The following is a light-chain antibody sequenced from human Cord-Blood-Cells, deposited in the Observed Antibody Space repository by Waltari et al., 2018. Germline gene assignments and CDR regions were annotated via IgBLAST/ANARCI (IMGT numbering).Light chain of an antibody. CDR1: QSVLYSSNNKNY. CDR3: QQYYSTPPT. J-gene: IGKJ1*01. Sequence: DIVMTQSPDSLAVSLGERATINCKSSQSVLYSSNNKNYLAWYQQKPGQPPKLLIYWAXXXXXXXXXXFSGSXSGTDFTLTISSLQAEDVAVYYCQQYYSTPPTFGQGTKVEIK. V-gene: IGKV4-1*01. CDR2: WAX.